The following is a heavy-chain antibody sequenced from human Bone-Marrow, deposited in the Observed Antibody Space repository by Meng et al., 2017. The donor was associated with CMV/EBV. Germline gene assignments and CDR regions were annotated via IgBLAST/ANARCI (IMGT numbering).Heavy chain of an antibody. CDR3: ARIVGRVDFDY. CDR2: ISSSGSTI. CDR1: GFTFSDYY. V-gene: IGHV3-11*01. D-gene: IGHD2-21*01. Sequence: GESLKISCAASGFTFSDYYMSWIRQAPGKGLEWVSYISSSGSTIYYADSVKGRFTISRDNAKNSLYLQMNSLRAEDTAVYYCARIVGRVDFDYWGQGTRVTGSS. J-gene: IGHJ4*02.